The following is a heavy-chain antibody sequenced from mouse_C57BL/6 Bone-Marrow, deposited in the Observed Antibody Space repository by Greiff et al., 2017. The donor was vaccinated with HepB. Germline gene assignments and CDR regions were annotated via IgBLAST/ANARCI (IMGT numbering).Heavy chain of an antibody. V-gene: IGHV5-15*01. CDR2: ISNLAYSI. CDR3: ARRGPYYCDY. Sequence: EVKLMESGGGLVQPGGSLKLSCAASGFTFSDYGMAWVRQAPRKGPEWVAFISNLAYSIYYADTVTGRFTISRENAKNTLYLEMSSLRSEDTAMYYCARRGPYYCDYWGQGTTLTVSS. J-gene: IGHJ2*01. CDR1: GFTFSDYG.